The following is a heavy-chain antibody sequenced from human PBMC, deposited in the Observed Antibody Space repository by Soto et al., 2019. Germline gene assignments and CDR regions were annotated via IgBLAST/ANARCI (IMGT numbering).Heavy chain of an antibody. CDR3: ARDMGFGLSDY. CDR2: INAGNGNT. CDR1: GYTYTSYA. D-gene: IGHD3-10*01. V-gene: IGHV1-3*01. Sequence: QVQLVQSGAEVKKPGASVKVSCKSSGYTYTSYAIYGVRKAPGQRLEWMGWINAGNGNTKYSQKFQGRVTITRDTAASTAYMELSSLRSEDTAVYYCARDMGFGLSDYWGQGTLVTVSS. J-gene: IGHJ4*02.